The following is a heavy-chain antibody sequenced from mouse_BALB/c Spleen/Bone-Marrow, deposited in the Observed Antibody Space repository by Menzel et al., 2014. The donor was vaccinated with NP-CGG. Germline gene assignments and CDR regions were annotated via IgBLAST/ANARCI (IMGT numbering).Heavy chain of an antibody. J-gene: IGHJ2*01. CDR3: TGGNYPYYFDY. CDR2: IYPSNNYT. CDR1: GYTFTSYW. V-gene: IGHV1-69*02. Sequence: QVQLQQSGAELVRPGASVSLSCKASGYTFTSYWINWVKQRPGQGLEWIGNIYPSNNYTNYNQKFKDKATLTVDKSSSTAYMQLSSPTSEDSAVYYCTGGNYPYYFDYWGQGTTLTVSS. D-gene: IGHD2-1*01.